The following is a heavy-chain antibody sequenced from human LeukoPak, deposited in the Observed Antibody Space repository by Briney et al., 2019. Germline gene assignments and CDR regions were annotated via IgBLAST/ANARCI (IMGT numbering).Heavy chain of an antibody. CDR3: ASGWFGELADIKDYNGMDV. Sequence: ASVKVSCKASGGTFSSYAISWVRQAPGQGLEWMGRIIPILGIANYAQKFQGRVTITADKSTSTAYMELSSLRSEDTAVYYCASGWFGELADIKDYNGMDVWGQGTTVTVSS. J-gene: IGHJ6*02. D-gene: IGHD3-10*01. CDR2: IIPILGIA. CDR1: GGTFSSYA. V-gene: IGHV1-69*04.